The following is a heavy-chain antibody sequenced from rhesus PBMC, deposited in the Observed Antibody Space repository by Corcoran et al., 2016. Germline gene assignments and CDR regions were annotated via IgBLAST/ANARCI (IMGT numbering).Heavy chain of an antibody. CDR3: AKGPMEVDY. D-gene: IGHD3-22*01. V-gene: IGHV4S9*01. Sequence: HVQPQESGPGLVKPSGTMSLTCAVAGCSLRDRYYWTVIPQPPGKGLDWIGNLSGNRSSTYYNPSLKSRVTISKDTSKNQFYLKLISVTAAGTAVYYCAKGPMEVDYWGQGVLVTVSS. CDR2: LSGNRSST. J-gene: IGHJ4*01. CDR1: GCSLRDRYY.